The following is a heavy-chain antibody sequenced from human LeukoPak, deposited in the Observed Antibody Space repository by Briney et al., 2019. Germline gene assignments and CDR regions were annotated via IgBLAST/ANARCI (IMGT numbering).Heavy chain of an antibody. D-gene: IGHD5-12*01. Sequence: GGSLRLSGAASGVTFDDYAMHWVRQTPGKGLEWVSAIDWNSGSKDYADSVKGRFTISRDNAGNSLYLQMDSLRPEDTALYYCAKSRGPYYLYYGMDVWGQGTKVTVS. J-gene: IGHJ6*02. CDR2: IDWNSGSK. CDR1: GVTFDDYA. V-gene: IGHV3-9*01. CDR3: AKSRGPYYLYYGMDV.